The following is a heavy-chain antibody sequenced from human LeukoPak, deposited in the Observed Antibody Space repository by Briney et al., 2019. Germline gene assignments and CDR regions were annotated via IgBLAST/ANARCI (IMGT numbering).Heavy chain of an antibody. CDR1: GGSLSSHY. V-gene: IGHV4-59*11. D-gene: IGHD1-26*01. CDR2: IYYTGTT. Sequence: SETLSLTCTVSGGSLSSHYWSWIRQPPGKGLELIGHIYYTGTTFYNPSLNSRVTISLDTSRNKFSLRLTSVTAADTAVYYCARFSSGCSTASCHLAYWGQGTLVTVSS. CDR3: ARFSSGCSTASCHLAY. J-gene: IGHJ4*02.